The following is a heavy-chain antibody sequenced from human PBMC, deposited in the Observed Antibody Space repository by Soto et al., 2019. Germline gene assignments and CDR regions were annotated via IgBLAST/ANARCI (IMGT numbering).Heavy chain of an antibody. CDR2: IYHSGST. D-gene: IGHD6-19*01. CDR1: GGSISSENW. V-gene: IGHV4-4*02. Sequence: SETLSLTCAVSGGSISSENWWSWVRQPPGKGLEWIGEIYHSGSTNYNPSLKSRVTISVDTSKNQFSLKLSSVTAADTAVYYCARERPDGARLDPWGKGILVTVAS. J-gene: IGHJ5*02. CDR3: ARERPDGARLDP.